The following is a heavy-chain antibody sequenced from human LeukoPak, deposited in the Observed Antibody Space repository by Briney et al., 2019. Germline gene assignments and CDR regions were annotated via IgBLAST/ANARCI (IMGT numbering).Heavy chain of an antibody. J-gene: IGHJ4*02. V-gene: IGHV4-34*01. D-gene: IGHD6-19*01. Sequence: SETLSLTCAVYGGSLSDYYWSWIRQSPGKGLEWIGEIYHSGSTNYNPSLKSRVTISVDTSKNQFSLKLSSVTAADTAVYYCARCPIAVAPLYYFDYWGQGTLVTVSS. CDR1: GGSLSDYY. CDR2: IYHSGST. CDR3: ARCPIAVAPLYYFDY.